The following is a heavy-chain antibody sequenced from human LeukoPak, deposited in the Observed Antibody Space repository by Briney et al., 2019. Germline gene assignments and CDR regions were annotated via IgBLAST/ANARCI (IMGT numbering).Heavy chain of an antibody. CDR3: AKVMAVAARRGNIDY. V-gene: IGHV3-23*01. J-gene: IGHJ4*02. Sequence: AGGSLRLSCAASGFTFSRHAMNWVRQAPGKGLEWVSAISGSGGSTYYADSVKGRFTISRDNSKNTLYVQMNSLRAEDTAIYYCAKVMAVAARRGNIDYWGQGTLVTVSS. CDR1: GFTFSRHA. CDR2: ISGSGGST. D-gene: IGHD6-19*01.